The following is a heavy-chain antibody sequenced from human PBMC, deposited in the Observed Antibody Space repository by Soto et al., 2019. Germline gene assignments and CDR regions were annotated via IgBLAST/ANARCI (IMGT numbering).Heavy chain of an antibody. CDR2: IYYSGST. J-gene: IGHJ4*02. V-gene: IGHV4-31*03. CDR3: ARDLHGDPYY. CDR1: GGSIGSGGYY. Sequence: SETLSLTCTVSGGSIGSGGYYWGWIRQHPGKGLEWIGFIYYSGSTYYNPSLKSRVTISVDTSKNQFSLKLSSVTAADTAVYYCARDLHGDPYYWGQGTLVTVSS. D-gene: IGHD4-17*01.